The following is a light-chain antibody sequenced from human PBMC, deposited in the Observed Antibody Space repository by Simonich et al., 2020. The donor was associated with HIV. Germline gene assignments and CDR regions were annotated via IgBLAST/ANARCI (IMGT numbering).Light chain of an antibody. Sequence: EIVMTQSPATLSVSPGERTTLFCTASQSISINLAWYQQKHGQAPRLLIYGASTRATGIPARFSGSGSGTEFTLTISSMQSEDFAVYYCQQYNKWPLLFGQGTKLEIK. CDR1: QSISIN. J-gene: IGKJ2*01. V-gene: IGKV3-15*01. CDR2: GAS. CDR3: QQYNKWPLL.